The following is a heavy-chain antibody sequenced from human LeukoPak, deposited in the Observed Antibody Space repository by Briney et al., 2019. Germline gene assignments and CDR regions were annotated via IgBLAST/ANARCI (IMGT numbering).Heavy chain of an antibody. CDR2: INHSGST. D-gene: IGHD2-15*01. Sequence: PSETLSLTCAVYGGSFSGYYWSWIRQPPGKGLEWIGEINHSGSTNYNPSLKSRVTISVDTSKNQFSLKLSSVTAADTAVYYCARGGGGRYCSGGSCYSPYYYYYYMDVWGKGTTVTVSS. CDR3: ARGGGGRYCSGGSCYSPYYYYYYMDV. J-gene: IGHJ6*03. CDR1: GGSFSGYY. V-gene: IGHV4-34*01.